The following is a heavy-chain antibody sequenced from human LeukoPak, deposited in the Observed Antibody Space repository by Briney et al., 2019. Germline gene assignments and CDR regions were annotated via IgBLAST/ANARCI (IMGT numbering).Heavy chain of an antibody. CDR2: FDPGDGET. D-gene: IGHD4-11*01. V-gene: IGHV1-24*01. Sequence: GASVKVSCKVSGYTLTELSMHWVRQAPGKGLEWMGGFDPGDGETIYAQKFQGRVTMTEDTSTDTAYMELSSLRSEDTAVYYCATATTDNYYYYYMDVWGKGTTVTVSS. J-gene: IGHJ6*03. CDR3: ATATTDNYYYYYMDV. CDR1: GYTLTELS.